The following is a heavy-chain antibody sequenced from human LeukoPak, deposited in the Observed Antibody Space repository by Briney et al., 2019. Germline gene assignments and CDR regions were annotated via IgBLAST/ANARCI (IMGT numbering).Heavy chain of an antibody. Sequence: GGSLRLSCAASGMNFERYAMHWVRQRPGKGLEWVGVISADGKADHADAVKGRFTVSRDNSKDSLSLQRSSLRDEDTALYYCATWAFYHDLDVWGQGTTVIVSS. CDR1: GMNFERYA. J-gene: IGHJ6*02. D-gene: IGHD1-26*01. V-gene: IGHV3-43*02. CDR2: ISADGKA. CDR3: ATWAFYHDLDV.